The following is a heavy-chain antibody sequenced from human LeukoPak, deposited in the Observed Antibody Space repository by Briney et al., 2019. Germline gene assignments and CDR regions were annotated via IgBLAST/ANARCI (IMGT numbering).Heavy chain of an antibody. CDR1: GYTLLNYD. CDR2: MDPKNGNT. CDR3: TRGLYETSGYCAGG. J-gene: IGHJ4*02. Sequence: ASVKVSCKASGYTLLNYDINWVRQATGQGLEWMGWMDPKNGNTGYAQRFQGRVTKRRDTSISTAYLQLSSLPSEDTAVYYCTRGLYETSGYCAGGWGQGTLVTVSS. V-gene: IGHV1-8*01. D-gene: IGHD3-22*01.